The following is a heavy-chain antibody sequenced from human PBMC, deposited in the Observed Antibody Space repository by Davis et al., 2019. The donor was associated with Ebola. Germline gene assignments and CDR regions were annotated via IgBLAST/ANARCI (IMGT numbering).Heavy chain of an antibody. CDR1: GLSLSTSGVS. Sequence: SGPTLVKPKETLRLTCTFSGLSLSTSGVSVGWIRQPPGKALEWLALIYWDDDKRYSPSLKSRLTIIKDTSKNQVVLIMTNMDPMDTATYYCAHRRPLWYFDLWGRGTLVTVSS. CDR2: IYWDDDK. V-gene: IGHV2-5*02. D-gene: IGHD1-14*01. CDR3: AHRRPLWYFDL. J-gene: IGHJ2*01.